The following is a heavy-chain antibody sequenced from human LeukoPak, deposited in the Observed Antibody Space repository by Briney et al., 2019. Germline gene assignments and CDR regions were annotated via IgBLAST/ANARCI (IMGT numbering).Heavy chain of an antibody. J-gene: IGHJ4*02. CDR3: ARVQAVAGPVESFDY. V-gene: IGHV1-46*01. CDR2: INPSGGST. Sequence: ASVKVSCKASGYTFTSYDINWVRQAPGQGLEWMGIINPSGGSTNYAQKFQGRVTVTRDTSTSTVCMELSSLRSEDTALYYCARVQAVAGPVESFDYWGQGTLVTVSS. D-gene: IGHD6-19*01. CDR1: GYTFTSYD.